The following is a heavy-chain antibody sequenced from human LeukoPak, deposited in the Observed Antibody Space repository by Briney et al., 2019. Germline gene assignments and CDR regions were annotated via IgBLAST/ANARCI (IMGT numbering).Heavy chain of an antibody. Sequence: TLSLTCTVSGGSISSGGYYWSWIRQHPGKGLEWIGYIYYSGSTYYNPSLKSRVTISVDTSKNQFSLKLSSVTAADTAVYYCARASKENYYGSGSYSDYWGQGTLVTVSS. J-gene: IGHJ4*02. CDR3: ARASKENYYGSGSYSDY. CDR2: IYYSGST. D-gene: IGHD3-10*01. CDR1: GGSISSGGYY. V-gene: IGHV4-31*03.